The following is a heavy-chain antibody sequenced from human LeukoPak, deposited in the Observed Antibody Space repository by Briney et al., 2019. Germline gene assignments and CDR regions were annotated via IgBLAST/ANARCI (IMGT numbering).Heavy chain of an antibody. V-gene: IGHV1-69*04. CDR3: ARDLGGNWNHPVGY. Sequence: GASVKVSFKASGGTFSSYAISWVRPAPGQGLEGMGRILPILGIANYAQKFQGRVTTTADKSTSTAYMELSSLRSEDTAVYYCARDLGGNWNHPVGYWGQGTLVTVSS. CDR2: ILPILGIA. D-gene: IGHD1-20*01. J-gene: IGHJ4*02. CDR1: GGTFSSYA.